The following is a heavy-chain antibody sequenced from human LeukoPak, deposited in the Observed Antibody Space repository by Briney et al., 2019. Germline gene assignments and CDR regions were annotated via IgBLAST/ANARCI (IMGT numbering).Heavy chain of an antibody. CDR1: GGSISSYY. CDR3: ARGVYIAAAQYGY. D-gene: IGHD6-13*01. Sequence: SETLSLTCTVSGGSISSYYWSWIRQPPGKGLEWIGYIYYSGTTNYNPSLKSRVTISVDTSKDQFSLKLNSVTAADTAVYYCARGVYIAAAQYGYWGQGTLVTVSS. CDR2: IYYSGTT. V-gene: IGHV4-59*01. J-gene: IGHJ4*02.